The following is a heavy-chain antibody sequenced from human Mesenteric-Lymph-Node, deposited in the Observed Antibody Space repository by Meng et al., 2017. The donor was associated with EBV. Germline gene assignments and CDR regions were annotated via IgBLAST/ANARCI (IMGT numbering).Heavy chain of an antibody. D-gene: IGHD3-22*01. CDR1: GGTFSSYA. CDR3: AREGGYYYNYDY. Sequence: QEQRVQSWGGGRKPGCSVEASCKASGGTFSSYAISWVRQAPGQGLEWMGGVIPIFGTANYAQKFQGRVTITADTSTGTAYMELGSLRSDDTAVYYCAREGGYYYNYDYWGQGTLVTVSS. V-gene: IGHV1-69*06. CDR2: VIPIFGTA. J-gene: IGHJ4*02.